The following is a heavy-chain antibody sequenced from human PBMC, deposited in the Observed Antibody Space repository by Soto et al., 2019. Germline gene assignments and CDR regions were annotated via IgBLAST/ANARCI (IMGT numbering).Heavy chain of an antibody. V-gene: IGHV1-69*02. CDR3: ARGALVRYFDWFSFEEDVQDAFDI. D-gene: IGHD3-9*01. CDR1: GGTFSSYT. CDR2: IIPILGIA. J-gene: IGHJ3*02. Sequence: QVQLVQSGAEVKKPGSSVKVSCKASGGTFSSYTISWVRQAPGQGLEWMGRIIPILGIANYAQKFQGRVTITADKSTSTAYMELSSLRSEDTAVYYCARGALVRYFDWFSFEEDVQDAFDIWGQGTMVTVSS.